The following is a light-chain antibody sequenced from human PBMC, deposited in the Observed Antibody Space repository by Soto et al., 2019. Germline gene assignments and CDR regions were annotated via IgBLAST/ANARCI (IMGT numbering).Light chain of an antibody. J-gene: IGKJ5*01. V-gene: IGKV3D-20*02. CDR1: QTVSRSA. CDR3: QQRSNWPPGT. CDR2: GAS. Sequence: EIVLTQSPGTLSLSPGERATLSCRASQTVSRSALAWYQQKPGQAPRLLIYGASNRATGIPDRFSGSGSGTDFTLTISSLEPEDFAVYYCQQRSNWPPGTFGQGTRLEIK.